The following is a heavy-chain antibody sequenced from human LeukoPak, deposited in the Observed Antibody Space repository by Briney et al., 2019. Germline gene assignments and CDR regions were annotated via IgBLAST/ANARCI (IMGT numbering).Heavy chain of an antibody. CDR2: MNPNSGNT. J-gene: IGHJ4*02. Sequence: ASVKVSCKASGYTFTSYDINWVRQAPGQGLEWMGWMNPNSGNTGYAQKFQGRVTMTRNTSIGTAYMELSSLRSEDTAVYYCARARRDYCGGDCYLYYFDYWGQGTLVTVSS. CDR3: ARARRDYCGGDCYLYYFDY. CDR1: GYTFTSYD. D-gene: IGHD2-21*02. V-gene: IGHV1-8*01.